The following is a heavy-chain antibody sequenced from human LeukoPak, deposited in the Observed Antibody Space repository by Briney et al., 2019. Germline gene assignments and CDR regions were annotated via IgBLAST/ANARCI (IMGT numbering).Heavy chain of an antibody. Sequence: GASVKVSCKASGYTFTSYYMHWVRQAPGQGLEWMGIINPGGGTTTYAQKFQGRVTMTRDTSTSTVYMELSSLRSEDTAVYYCARAPYDDYYFDYWGQGTLVTVSS. V-gene: IGHV1-46*01. D-gene: IGHD4-17*01. CDR2: INPGGGTT. CDR3: ARAPYDDYYFDY. J-gene: IGHJ4*02. CDR1: GYTFTSYY.